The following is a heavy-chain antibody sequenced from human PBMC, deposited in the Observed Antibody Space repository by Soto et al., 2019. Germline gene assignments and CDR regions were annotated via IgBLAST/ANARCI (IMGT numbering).Heavy chain of an antibody. D-gene: IGHD3-22*01. V-gene: IGHV3-23*01. Sequence: GGSLRLSCAASGFTFSSYAMSWVRQAPGKGLEWVSAISGSGGSTYYADSVKGRFTISRDNSKNTLYLQMNSLRAEDTAVYYCAKFLGNYYYDSSAFDYWGQGTLVTVSS. CDR3: AKFLGNYYYDSSAFDY. CDR1: GFTFSSYA. CDR2: ISGSGGST. J-gene: IGHJ4*02.